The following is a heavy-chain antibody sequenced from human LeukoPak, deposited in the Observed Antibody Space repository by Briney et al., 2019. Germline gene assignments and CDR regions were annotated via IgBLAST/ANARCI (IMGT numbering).Heavy chain of an antibody. Sequence: PGGSLRLSCAASGFTFDDYAMHWVRQAPGKGLEWVSGISWNSGSIGYADSVKGRFTISRDNAKNSLYLQMNSLRAEDTALYYCAKDLFPGATTRLDAFDIWGQGTMVTVSS. CDR3: AKDLFPGATTRLDAFDI. CDR1: GFTFDDYA. J-gene: IGHJ3*02. D-gene: IGHD1-26*01. CDR2: ISWNSGSI. V-gene: IGHV3-9*01.